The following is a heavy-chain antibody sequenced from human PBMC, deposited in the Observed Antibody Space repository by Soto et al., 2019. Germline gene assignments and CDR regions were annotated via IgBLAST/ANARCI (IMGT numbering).Heavy chain of an antibody. V-gene: IGHV1-3*01. J-gene: IGHJ4*02. CDR1: GYTFTSYA. CDR2: INAGNGNT. Sequence: QVQLVQSGAEVKKPGASVKVSCKASGYTFTSYAMHWVRQAPGQRLEWMGWINAGNGNTKYSPKFQGRVTITRDTSGSTAYMELSSMSSEDTAVYSCSRGNYGGGGGGYWGQGTLVTVSS. D-gene: IGHD1-7*01. CDR3: SRGNYGGGGGGY.